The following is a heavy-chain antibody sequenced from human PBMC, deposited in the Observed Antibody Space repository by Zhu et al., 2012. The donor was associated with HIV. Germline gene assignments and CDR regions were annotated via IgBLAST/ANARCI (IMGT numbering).Heavy chain of an antibody. CDR3: ARRSWLYGANYFDY. Sequence: QVQLQESGPGLVKPSETLSLTCTVSGGSISSSSYYWGWIRQPPGKGLEWIGSIYYSGSTYYNPSLKSRVTISVDTSKNQFSLKLSSVTAADTAVYYCARRSWLYGANYFDYWGQGTLVTVSS. J-gene: IGHJ4*02. CDR1: GGSISSSSYY. V-gene: IGHV4-39*07. CDR2: IYYSGST. D-gene: IGHD4/OR15-4a*01.